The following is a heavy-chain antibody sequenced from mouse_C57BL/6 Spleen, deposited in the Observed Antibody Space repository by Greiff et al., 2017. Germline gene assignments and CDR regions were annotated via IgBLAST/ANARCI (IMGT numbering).Heavy chain of an antibody. Sequence: QVQLQQSGAELVRPGTSVKVSCKASGYAFTNYLIEWVKQRPGQGLEWIGVINPGSGGTNYNEKFKGKATLTADKSSSTAYMQLSSLTSEDSAVYFCARVAYGSSPYYFDYWGQGTTLTVSS. CDR1: GYAFTNYL. J-gene: IGHJ2*01. CDR2: INPGSGGT. CDR3: ARVAYGSSPYYFDY. D-gene: IGHD1-1*01. V-gene: IGHV1-54*01.